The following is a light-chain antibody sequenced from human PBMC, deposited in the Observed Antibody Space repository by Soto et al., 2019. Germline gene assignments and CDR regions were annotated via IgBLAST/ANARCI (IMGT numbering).Light chain of an antibody. CDR1: QSVSSSY. J-gene: IGKJ5*01. CDR3: QQYGSSPSIT. Sequence: EIVLTQSPGTLSLSPGERATLSCRASQSVSSSYLAWYQQKPGQAPRLLIYVASSRATGIPDRFSGSGSGTDFTLTISSLEPEDFAVYYCQQYGSSPSITFGQGTRLEIK. V-gene: IGKV3-20*01. CDR2: VAS.